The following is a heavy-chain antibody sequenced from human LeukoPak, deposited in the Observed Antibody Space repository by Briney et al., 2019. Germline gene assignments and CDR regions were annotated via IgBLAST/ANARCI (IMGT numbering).Heavy chain of an antibody. CDR3: AREITMVRGVIHNYFDY. Sequence: SRTLSLTCTVSGGSISSGGYYWSWISQHPGKGLEWIGYMYYSGSTYYSPSLKSRVTISVDTSKNQFSLKLSSVTAADTAVYYCAREITMVRGVIHNYFDYWGQGTLVTVSS. J-gene: IGHJ4*02. D-gene: IGHD3-10*01. V-gene: IGHV4-31*03. CDR2: MYYSGST. CDR1: GGSISSGGYY.